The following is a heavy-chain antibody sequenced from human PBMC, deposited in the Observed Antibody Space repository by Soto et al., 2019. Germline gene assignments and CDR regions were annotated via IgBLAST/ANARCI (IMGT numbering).Heavy chain of an antibody. D-gene: IGHD4-17*01. CDR3: ARRYGDYFDY. CDR1: CGSISSGDYY. Sequence: SETLSLTCTVSCGSISSGDYYWSWIRQPPGKGLEWIGYIYYSGSTNYNPSLKSRVTISVDTSKNQFSLKLSSVTAADTAVYYCARRYGDYFDYWGQGTLVTVSS. V-gene: IGHV4-30-4*01. CDR2: IYYSGST. J-gene: IGHJ4*02.